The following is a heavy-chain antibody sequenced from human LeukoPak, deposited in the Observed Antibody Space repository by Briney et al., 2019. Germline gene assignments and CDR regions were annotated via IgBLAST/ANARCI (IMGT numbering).Heavy chain of an antibody. Sequence: ASVKVSCKASGYTFTSYYMHWVRQAPGQGLEWVGITNPSGGSTSYAQKFQGRVTMTRDTSTSTVYMELSSLRSEDTAVYYCARGRQLVVFDYWGQGTLVTVSS. CDR2: TNPSGGST. CDR1: GYTFTSYY. D-gene: IGHD6-13*01. CDR3: ARGRQLVVFDY. V-gene: IGHV1-46*01. J-gene: IGHJ4*02.